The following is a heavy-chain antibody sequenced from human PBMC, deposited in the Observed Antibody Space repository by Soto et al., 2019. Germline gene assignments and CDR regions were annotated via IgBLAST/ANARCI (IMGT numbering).Heavy chain of an antibody. CDR2: ISYDGSNK. CDR3: ARKYCSGGSGYSDY. CDR1: GFTFSSYA. Sequence: QVQLVESGGGVVQPGRSLRLSRAASGFTFSSYAMHWVRQAPGNGLEWVAVISYDGSNKYYADSVKGRFTISRDNSKNTLYLQMNSLRAEDTAVYYCARKYCSGGSGYSDYWGQGTLVTVSS. V-gene: IGHV3-30-3*01. D-gene: IGHD2-15*01. J-gene: IGHJ4*02.